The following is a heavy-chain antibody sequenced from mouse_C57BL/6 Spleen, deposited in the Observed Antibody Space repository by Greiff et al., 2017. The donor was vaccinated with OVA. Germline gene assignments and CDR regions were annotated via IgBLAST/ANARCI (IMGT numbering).Heavy chain of an antibody. D-gene: IGHD1-1*01. CDR3: ARSYYYGSSYDAMDY. J-gene: IGHJ4*01. Sequence: EVKLMESGGGLVQPGGSLSLSCAASGFTFTDYYMSWVRQPPGKALEWLGFIRNKANGYTTEYSASVKGRFTISRDNSQSILYLQMNALRAEDSATYYCARSYYYGSSYDAMDYWGQGTSVTVSS. V-gene: IGHV7-3*01. CDR2: IRNKANGYTT. CDR1: GFTFTDYY.